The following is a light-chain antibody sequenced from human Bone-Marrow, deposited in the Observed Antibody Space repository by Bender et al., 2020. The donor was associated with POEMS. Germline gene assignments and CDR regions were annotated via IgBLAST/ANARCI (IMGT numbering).Light chain of an antibody. J-gene: IGLJ3*02. CDR1: NIGSKS. Sequence: SYVVTQPPSMSLAPGKTAMIPCGGDNIGSKSVQWYQQKPGQAPVLVIYEDVDRPSEIPARFSGSISGNTATLTISRVEAGDEADYYCQVWDSPTDHRVFGGGTKLTVL. V-gene: IGLV3-21*04. CDR3: QVWDSPTDHRV. CDR2: EDV.